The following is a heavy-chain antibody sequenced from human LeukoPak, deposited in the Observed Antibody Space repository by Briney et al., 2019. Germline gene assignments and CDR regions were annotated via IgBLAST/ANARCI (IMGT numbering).Heavy chain of an antibody. CDR3: ARGITIFGVVIFGFDY. Sequence: PGGSLRLSCAASGFTFSSYSMNWVRQAPGKGLEWVSSISSSSSYIYYADSVKGRFTISRDNAKNSLYLQMNSLRAEDTAVYYCARGITIFGVVIFGFDYWGQGTLVTVSS. J-gene: IGHJ4*02. V-gene: IGHV3-21*01. D-gene: IGHD3-3*01. CDR2: ISSSSSYI. CDR1: GFTFSSYS.